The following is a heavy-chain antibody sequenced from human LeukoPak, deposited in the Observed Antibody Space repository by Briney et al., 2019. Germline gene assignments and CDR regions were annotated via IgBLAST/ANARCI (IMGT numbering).Heavy chain of an antibody. CDR3: ARGLRKLEFDY. Sequence: ASVKVSCKASGYTFTSYYIHWLRQAAGQGLEWMAIINPSGGSTSYAQKFQGRVTMTRDTATNTVYMELSSLTSEDTAVYYCARGLRKLEFDYWGQGTLVTVSS. J-gene: IGHJ4*02. CDR1: GYTFTSYY. V-gene: IGHV1-46*01. CDR2: INPSGGST. D-gene: IGHD2-21*02.